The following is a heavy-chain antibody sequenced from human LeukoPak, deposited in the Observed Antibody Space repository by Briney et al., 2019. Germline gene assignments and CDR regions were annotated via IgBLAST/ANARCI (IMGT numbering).Heavy chain of an antibody. J-gene: IGHJ4*02. CDR2: ISYDGSNK. D-gene: IGHD3-10*02. Sequence: PGGSLRLSCAASGFTFSSYAMHWVRQAPGKGLEWVAVISYDGSNKYYADSVKGRFTISRDNSKNTLYPQMNSLRAEDTAVYYCARDEVFSSFDYWGQGTLVTVSS. CDR3: ARDEVFSSFDY. CDR1: GFTFSSYA. V-gene: IGHV3-30-3*01.